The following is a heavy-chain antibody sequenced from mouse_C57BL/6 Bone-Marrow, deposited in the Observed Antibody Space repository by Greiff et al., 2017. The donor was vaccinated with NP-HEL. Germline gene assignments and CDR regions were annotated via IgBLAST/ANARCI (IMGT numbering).Heavy chain of an antibody. V-gene: IGHV5-16*01. J-gene: IGHJ4*01. CDR2: INYDGSST. Sequence: EVQGVESEGGLVQPGSSMKLSCTASGFTFSDYYMAWVRQVPEKGLEWVANINYDGSSTYYLDSFKSRFIISRDNAKNILYLQMSSLKSEDTATYYCARDRGIYYGNYGYAMDYWGQGTSVTVSS. CDR1: GFTFSDYY. CDR3: ARDRGIYYGNYGYAMDY. D-gene: IGHD2-1*01.